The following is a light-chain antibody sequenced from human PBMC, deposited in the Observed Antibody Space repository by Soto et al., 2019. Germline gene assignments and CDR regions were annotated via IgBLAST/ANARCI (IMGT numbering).Light chain of an antibody. J-gene: IGKJ5*01. CDR2: GAS. CDR3: QQRSNLIT. Sequence: EVVMTQSPATLSVSPGERATLSCRASQSLSSNLAWYQQKPGQAPRLLIYGASTRATGVPARFSGSGSGTDFTLTISSLEPEDFAVYYCQQRSNLITFGQGTRLEIK. V-gene: IGKV3-15*01. CDR1: QSLSSN.